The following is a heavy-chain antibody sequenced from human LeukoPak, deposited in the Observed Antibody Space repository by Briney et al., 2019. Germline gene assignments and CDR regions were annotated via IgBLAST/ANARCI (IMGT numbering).Heavy chain of an antibody. V-gene: IGHV3-30*02. D-gene: IGHD6-13*01. J-gene: IGHJ4*02. CDR1: GFTFRSYG. CDR3: ARAEQQLVRAAFFDY. CDR2: MRYVASYH. Sequence: GGSLRLSCAASGFTFRSYGMHWVRQAPGKGLEWVTFMRYVASYHSSAASVKCRFTISIDNSKNTLYLQMNSLRVEDTAVYYCARAEQQLVRAAFFDYWGQGTLVTVSS.